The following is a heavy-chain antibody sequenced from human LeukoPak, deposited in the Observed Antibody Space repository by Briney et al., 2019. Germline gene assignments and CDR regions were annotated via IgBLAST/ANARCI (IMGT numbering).Heavy chain of an antibody. CDR1: GFTFISYA. D-gene: IGHD4-11*01. Sequence: RGSLRLSCVASGFTFISYAVSCVRQPPGKGLEWVSAISGRSGSTYYADSVKGRFTISRDNSKNTLYLQMNSLRAEDTAVYYCAKDRGYVTTYSDYWDQGTLVTVSS. J-gene: IGHJ4*02. CDR2: ISGRSGST. V-gene: IGHV3-23*01. CDR3: AKDRGYVTTYSDY.